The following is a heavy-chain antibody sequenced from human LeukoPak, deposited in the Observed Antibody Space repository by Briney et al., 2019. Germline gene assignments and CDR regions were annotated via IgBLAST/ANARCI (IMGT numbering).Heavy chain of an antibody. CDR1: GGSISSGGYY. Sequence: SQTLSLTCTVSGGSISSGGYYWSWIRQHPGKGLEWIGYIYYSGSTYYNPSLKSRVTISVYTSKNQFSLKLSSVTAADTAVYYCAREGYYGSGSYWYYFDYWGQGTLVTVSS. CDR2: IYYSGST. V-gene: IGHV4-31*03. CDR3: AREGYYGSGSYWYYFDY. J-gene: IGHJ4*02. D-gene: IGHD3-10*01.